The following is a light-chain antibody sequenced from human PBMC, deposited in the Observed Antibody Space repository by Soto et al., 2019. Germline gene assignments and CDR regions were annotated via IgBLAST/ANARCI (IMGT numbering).Light chain of an antibody. CDR1: PFINKY. J-gene: IGKJ1*01. V-gene: IGKV1-39*01. CDR3: QQGYTTPWT. CDR2: VAS. Sequence: DIQMTQSPSSLSAFVGDRVTITCRSSPFINKYLSWYQQKPGKAPKLLIYVASSLHSGVPSRFGGSRSGTDFTLTISSLQPEDSATYYCQQGYTTPWTFGQGTTVEV.